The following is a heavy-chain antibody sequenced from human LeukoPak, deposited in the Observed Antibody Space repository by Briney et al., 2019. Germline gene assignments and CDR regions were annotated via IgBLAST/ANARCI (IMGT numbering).Heavy chain of an antibody. CDR2: ISGSGGST. D-gene: IGHD3-22*01. J-gene: IGHJ4*02. CDR1: GFTFSSYA. V-gene: IGHV3-23*01. CDR3: AKVQAMIVVRDYFDN. Sequence: PGGSLRLSCAASGFTFSSYAMSWVRQAPGQGLEWVSAISGSGGSTYYADTVKGRFTISRDTSKSTLYLQMNSLRAEDTAVYYCAKVQAMIVVRDYFDNWGQGTLVTVSS.